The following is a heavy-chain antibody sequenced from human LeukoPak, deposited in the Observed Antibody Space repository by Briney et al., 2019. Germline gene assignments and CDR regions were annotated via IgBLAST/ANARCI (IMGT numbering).Heavy chain of an antibody. CDR2: IYYSGST. V-gene: IGHV4-39*07. CDR3: ARAPIDRFYYYYYMDV. D-gene: IGHD3-22*01. Sequence: GSLRLSCAASGLTFSSHSMNWVRQPPGKGLEWIGSIYYSGSTYYNPSLKSRVTISVDTSKNQFSLKLSSVTAADTAVYYCARAPIDRFYYYYYMDVWGKGTTVTVSS. J-gene: IGHJ6*03. CDR1: GLTFSSHSM.